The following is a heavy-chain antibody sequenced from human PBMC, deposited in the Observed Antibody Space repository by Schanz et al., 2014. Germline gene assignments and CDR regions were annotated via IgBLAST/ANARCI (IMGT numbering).Heavy chain of an antibody. D-gene: IGHD2-15*01. CDR2: IFGSGYST. CDR3: AREIPAGGHFDY. CDR1: GFTFSTYA. J-gene: IGHJ4*02. Sequence: EVQLVESGGGLVQPGGSLRLSCAASGFTFSTYAMTWVRQAPGKGLEWVSTIFGSGYSTYYADSVKGRITISRDNSNNTLYLRMISLRAEDTAMFYCAREIPAGGHFDYWGQGTLVSVSS. V-gene: IGHV3-23*04.